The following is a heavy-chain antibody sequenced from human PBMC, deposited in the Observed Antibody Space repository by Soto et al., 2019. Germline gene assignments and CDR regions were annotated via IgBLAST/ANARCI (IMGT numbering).Heavy chain of an antibody. J-gene: IGHJ6*02. D-gene: IGHD6-13*01. CDR1: GGTFSSYT. CDR2: IIPILGIA. V-gene: IGHV1-69*08. Sequence: QVQLVQSGAEVKKPGSSVKVSCKASGGTFSSYTISWVRQAPGQGLEWMGRIIPILGIANYAQKFQGRVTIHADKPTSTAYMELSSLRSEDTVVYYCAREGDSSSGMDVWGQGTTVTVSS. CDR3: AREGDSSSGMDV.